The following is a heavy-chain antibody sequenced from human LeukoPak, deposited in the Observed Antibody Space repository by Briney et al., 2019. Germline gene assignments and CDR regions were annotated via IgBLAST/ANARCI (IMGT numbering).Heavy chain of an antibody. V-gene: IGHV1-69*04. CDR2: IIPILGIA. J-gene: IGHJ6*02. CDR1: GGTFSSYA. D-gene: IGHD6-6*01. Sequence: GASVKVSCKASGGTFSSYAISWVRQAPGQGLEWMGRIIPILGIANYAQKFQGRVTITADKSTSTAYMELSSLRSEDTAVYYCARVEYSSSSPQDYYYYYGMDVWGQGTTVTVSS. CDR3: ARVEYSSSSPQDYYYYYGMDV.